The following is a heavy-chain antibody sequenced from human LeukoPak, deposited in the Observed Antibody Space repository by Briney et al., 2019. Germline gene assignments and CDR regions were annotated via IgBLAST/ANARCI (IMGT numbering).Heavy chain of an antibody. J-gene: IGHJ4*02. V-gene: IGHV4-59*01. D-gene: IGHD5-24*01. CDR3: ARDGRDGYNLAY. Sequence: SETLSLTCTVSGGSISSYYWSWIRRPPGKGLEWIGYIYYSGSTNYNPSLKSRVTISVDTSKNQFSLKLSSVTAADTAVYYCARDGRDGYNLAYWGQGTLVTVSS. CDR2: IYYSGST. CDR1: GGSISSYY.